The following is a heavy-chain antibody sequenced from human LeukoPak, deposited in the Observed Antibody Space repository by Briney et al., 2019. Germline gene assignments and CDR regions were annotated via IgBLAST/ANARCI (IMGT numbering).Heavy chain of an antibody. V-gene: IGHV3-23*01. CDR2: ISGNGDST. J-gene: IGHJ6*03. Sequence: GGSLRLSCAASGFTFSSYGMSWVRQAPGKGLEWISGISGNGDSTYYVDSVKGRFTISRDNAKNSLYLEMNSLRAEDTAVYYCAKDGSMPWGYYMDVWGKGTTVTISS. CDR1: GFTFSSYG. D-gene: IGHD2/OR15-2a*01. CDR3: AKDGSMPWGYYMDV.